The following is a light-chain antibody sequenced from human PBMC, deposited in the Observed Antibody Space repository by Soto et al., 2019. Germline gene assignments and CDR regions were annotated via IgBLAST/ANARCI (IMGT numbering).Light chain of an antibody. Sequence: QSVLTQPASVSGSPGQSITISCTGTSSDVGGYNYVSWYQQHPGKAPKLMIYEVSNRPSGVSNRFSGSKSGNTASLTISGLQAEDEADYYCSSYTRSSTLRYVSGNRTKVTVL. CDR1: SSDVGGYNY. V-gene: IGLV2-14*01. J-gene: IGLJ1*01. CDR3: SSYTRSSTLRYV. CDR2: EVS.